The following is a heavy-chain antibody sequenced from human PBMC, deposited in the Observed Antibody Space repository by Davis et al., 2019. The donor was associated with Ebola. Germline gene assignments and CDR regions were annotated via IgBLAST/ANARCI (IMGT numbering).Heavy chain of an antibody. J-gene: IGHJ6*04. CDR2: IYSGGST. CDR3: ARDRRSSSWSNYYYYYGMDV. Sequence: GGSLRLSCAASGFTVSSNYMSWVRQAPGKGLEWVSVIYSGGSTYYADSVKGRFTISRDNSKNTLYLQMNSLRAEDTAVYYCARDRRSSSWSNYYYYYGMDVWGKGTTVTVSS. D-gene: IGHD6-13*01. V-gene: IGHV3-53*01. CDR1: GFTVSSNY.